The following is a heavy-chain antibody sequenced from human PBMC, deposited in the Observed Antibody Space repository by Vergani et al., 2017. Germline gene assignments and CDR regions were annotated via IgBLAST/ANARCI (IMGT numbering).Heavy chain of an antibody. CDR3: ASGYCSGGSCYGGASYFDY. D-gene: IGHD2-15*01. CDR1: GFTFSSYA. V-gene: IGHV3-64*01. Sequence: EVQLVESGGGLVQPGGSLRLSCAASGFTFSSYAMHWVRQAPGKGLEYVSAISSNGGSTYYANSVKGRFTISRDNSKNTLYLQMNSLRAEDTAVYYCASGYCSGGSCYGGASYFDYWGQGTLVTVSS. J-gene: IGHJ4*02. CDR2: ISSNGGST.